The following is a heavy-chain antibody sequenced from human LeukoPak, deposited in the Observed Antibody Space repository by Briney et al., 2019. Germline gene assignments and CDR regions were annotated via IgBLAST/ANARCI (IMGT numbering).Heavy chain of an antibody. Sequence: GGSLRLSCAASGFTFNDYAMHWVRQAPGKGLEWVSGISWNSDSIAYADSVKGRFTISRDNAKNSLYLHMNSLRAEDTALYYCAKDAYSGYDYSGYSDYWGQGTLVTVSS. J-gene: IGHJ4*02. D-gene: IGHD5-12*01. CDR1: GFTFNDYA. V-gene: IGHV3-9*01. CDR2: ISWNSDSI. CDR3: AKDAYSGYDYSGYSDY.